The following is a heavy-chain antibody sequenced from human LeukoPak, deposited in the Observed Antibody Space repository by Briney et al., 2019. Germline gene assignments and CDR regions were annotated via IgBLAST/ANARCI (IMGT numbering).Heavy chain of an antibody. D-gene: IGHD3-10*01. J-gene: IGHJ4*02. Sequence: SETLSFTCTVSGGSISSYYWSWLRHPPGKELEWFGYIYHSGSTNYNPSLKSRVTISVDTSKNQFSLKLSSVTAADTAVYYCARIGLLWFGESPYYFDYWGQGTLVTVSS. CDR1: GGSISSYY. V-gene: IGHV4-59*08. CDR3: ARIGLLWFGESPYYFDY. CDR2: IYHSGST.